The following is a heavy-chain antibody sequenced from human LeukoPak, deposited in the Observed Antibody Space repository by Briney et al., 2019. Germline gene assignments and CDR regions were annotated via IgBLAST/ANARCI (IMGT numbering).Heavy chain of an antibody. CDR3: ARRSYYGHFDY. V-gene: IGHV4-59*08. CDR2: IYYSGST. CDR1: GGSISSYY. J-gene: IGHJ4*02. D-gene: IGHD3-10*01. Sequence: PSETLSLTCTVSGGSISSYYWSWIRQPPGKGLKWIGYIYYSGSTNYNPSLKSRVTISVDTSKNQFSLKLSSVTAADTAVYYCARRSYYGHFDYWGQGTLVTVS.